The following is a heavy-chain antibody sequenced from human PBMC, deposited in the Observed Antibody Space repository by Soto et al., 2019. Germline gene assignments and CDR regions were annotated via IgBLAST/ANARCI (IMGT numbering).Heavy chain of an antibody. J-gene: IGHJ4*02. V-gene: IGHV4-59*08. CDR1: GDSISSYY. CDR2: IHYSGST. CDR3: ARHEPLHGDYDY. Sequence: QVQLQESGPGLVKPSETLSLICTVCGDSISSYYWSWIRQPPGKGLEWIGYIHYSGSTNYNPSLKSRVTISVDTSKNQFSLRLSSVTAPDTAVYYCARHEPLHGDYDYWGQGTLVTVSS. D-gene: IGHD4-17*01.